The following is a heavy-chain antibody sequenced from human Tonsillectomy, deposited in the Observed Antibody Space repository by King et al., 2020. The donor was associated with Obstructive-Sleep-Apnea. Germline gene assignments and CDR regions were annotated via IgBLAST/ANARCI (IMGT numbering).Heavy chain of an antibody. J-gene: IGHJ2*01. CDR3: SRVGSGSGYFDL. CDR2: IRSDSSII. CDR1: VFAFSTYS. V-gene: IGHV3-48*04. D-gene: IGHD3-10*01. Sequence: QLVQSGGGLVRPGGSLRLSCAASVFAFSTYSMNWVRQAPGKGLEWGAYIRSDSSIIYYADSVKGRFTISRDNAKNSLYLQMNSLRGGDTAVYYCSRVGSGSGYFDLWGRGTLVTVSS.